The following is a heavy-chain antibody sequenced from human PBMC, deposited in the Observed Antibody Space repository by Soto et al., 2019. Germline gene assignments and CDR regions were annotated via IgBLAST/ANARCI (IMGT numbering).Heavy chain of an antibody. D-gene: IGHD2-15*01. CDR1: GFTFSSYT. CDR3: AKHPPVRTVVVGASLDC. V-gene: IGHV3-23*01. J-gene: IGHJ4*02. CDR2: ISGSGGTT. Sequence: GGSLRLSCAASGFTFSSYTMSWVRQAPGKGLEWVSGISGSGGTTYYTDSVKGRFTISRDSSKNTLYLQMNSLRAEDTAVYYCAKHPPVRTVVVGASLDCWGQGTLVTVSS.